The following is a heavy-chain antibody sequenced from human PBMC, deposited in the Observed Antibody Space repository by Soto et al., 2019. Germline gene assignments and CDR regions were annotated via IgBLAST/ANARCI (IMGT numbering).Heavy chain of an antibody. CDR3: AGGRGFLPPGL. Sequence: QEQLVQSGAEVKEPGSSVKVSCKASGGTLSTYGINWVRQAPGQGLEWVGGISPMFGTVNNAQKFKGRVTITADEPTGTAYMELSSLRSEDTAVYYCAGGRGFLPPGLWGQGTRVTVSS. CDR2: ISPMFGTV. CDR1: GGTLSTYG. D-gene: IGHD4-17*01. V-gene: IGHV1-69*01. J-gene: IGHJ4*02.